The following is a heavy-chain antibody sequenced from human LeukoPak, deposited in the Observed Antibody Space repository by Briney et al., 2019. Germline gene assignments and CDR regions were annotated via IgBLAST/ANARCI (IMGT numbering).Heavy chain of an antibody. Sequence: GGSLRLSCEVSGFTFSSYAMSWVRQAPGKGLEWVSVVSGSGDTTYYADSVKGRFTISRDNSKNTLNLQMNSLRAEDTAVYYCAKDISALTPRMGYRYFDLWGRGTLVTVSS. J-gene: IGHJ2*01. CDR1: GFTFSSYA. V-gene: IGHV3-23*01. CDR3: AKDISALTPRMGYRYFDL. D-gene: IGHD6-13*01. CDR2: VSGSGDTT.